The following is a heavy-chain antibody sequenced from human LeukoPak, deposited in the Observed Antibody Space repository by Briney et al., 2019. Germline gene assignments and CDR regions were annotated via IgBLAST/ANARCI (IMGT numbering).Heavy chain of an antibody. CDR2: ISSSGSTI. CDR3: ARDTDDYGDYAPFDY. V-gene: IGHV3-48*03. CDR1: GFTFSSYE. J-gene: IGHJ4*02. Sequence: GRSLRLSCAASGFTFSSYEMNWVRQAPGKGLEWVSYISSSGSTIYYADSVKGRFTISRDNAKNSLYLQMNSLRAEDTAVYYCARDTDDYGDYAPFDYWGQGTLVTVSS. D-gene: IGHD4-17*01.